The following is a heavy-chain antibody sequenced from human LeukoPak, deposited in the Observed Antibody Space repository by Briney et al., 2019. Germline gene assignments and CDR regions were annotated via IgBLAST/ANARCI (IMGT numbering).Heavy chain of an antibody. CDR3: ARGERWLQFVFDY. V-gene: IGHV1-2*02. CDR1: GYTFTANY. CDR2: INPNSGGT. Sequence: ASVKVSCKASGYTFTANYIHWVRQAPGQGLEWMGWINPNSGGTNHVQKFQGRVTMTRDTSISTAYMELSSLRSDDTAVCYCARGERWLQFVFDYWGRGTLVTVSS. J-gene: IGHJ4*02. D-gene: IGHD5-24*01.